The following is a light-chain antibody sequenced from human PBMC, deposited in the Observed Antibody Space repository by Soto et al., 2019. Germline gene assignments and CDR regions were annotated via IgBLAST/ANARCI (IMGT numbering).Light chain of an antibody. CDR2: DAS. J-gene: IGKJ5*01. Sequence: DIQMTQSPSTLSASVGDRVTITCRASQSISSWLAWYQQKLGRAPRLLIYDASSLESGVPSRFSGSRSGTDFTLTINDLQPEDFATYYCQQSNAFPVTFGQGTRLETK. CDR1: QSISSW. V-gene: IGKV1-5*01. CDR3: QQSNAFPVT.